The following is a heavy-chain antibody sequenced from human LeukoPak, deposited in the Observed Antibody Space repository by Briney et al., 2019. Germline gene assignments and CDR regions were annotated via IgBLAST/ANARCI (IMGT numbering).Heavy chain of an antibody. D-gene: IGHD5-18*01. CDR3: ARLSYSYGVRGYYFDY. J-gene: IGHJ4*02. CDR1: GFTFSDYY. V-gene: IGHV3-11*06. Sequence: KSGGSLRLSCAASGFTFSDYYMSWIRQAPGKGLEWVSYISSSSSYTNYADSVKGRFTISRDNAKNSLYLQMNSLRAEDTAVYYCARLSYSYGVRGYYFDYWGQGTLVTVSS. CDR2: ISSSSSYT.